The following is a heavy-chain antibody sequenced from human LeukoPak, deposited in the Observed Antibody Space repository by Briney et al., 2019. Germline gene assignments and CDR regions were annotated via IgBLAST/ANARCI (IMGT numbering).Heavy chain of an antibody. Sequence: ASGKVSCKVSGYTHTEVSMHWVRQAPGKGLEWMGRSDPEDGETIYAQKFQGRVTMTEDTSTDTAYMELSSLRSEDTAVYYCATDLYGGNLYSGFDYWGQGTLVTVSS. D-gene: IGHD4-23*01. J-gene: IGHJ4*02. CDR2: SDPEDGET. V-gene: IGHV1-24*01. CDR1: GYTHTEVS. CDR3: ATDLYGGNLYSGFDY.